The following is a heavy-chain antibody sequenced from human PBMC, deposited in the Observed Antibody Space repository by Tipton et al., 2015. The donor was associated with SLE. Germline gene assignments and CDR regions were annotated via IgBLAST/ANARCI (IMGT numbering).Heavy chain of an antibody. CDR2: IHDSGEA. CDR3: ATAVDCSGGSCYLAY. V-gene: IGHV4-39*07. CDR1: GGSISSYY. Sequence: TLSLTCTVSGGSISSYYWGWIRQPPGKGLEWIGMIHDSGEAYYTPSLKTRVTISIDTSTNQFSLRLTSLTAADTAIYYCATAVDCSGGSCYLAYWGQGVLVTVSS. J-gene: IGHJ4*02. D-gene: IGHD2-15*01.